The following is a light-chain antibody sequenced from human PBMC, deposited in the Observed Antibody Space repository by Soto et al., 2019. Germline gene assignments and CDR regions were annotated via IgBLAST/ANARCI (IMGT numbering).Light chain of an antibody. CDR3: QQYHSYWT. CDR2: DAS. J-gene: IGKJ1*01. CDR1: QNIRSR. Sequence: DIQMTQSPSSLSSSVGDRVAITCRASQNIRSRLAWFQQKPGKAPKLLIYDASSLESGVPQRFSGSGSGTEFTLTISSLQTDDFSTYYCQQYHSYWTFGQGTKVDIK. V-gene: IGKV1-5*01.